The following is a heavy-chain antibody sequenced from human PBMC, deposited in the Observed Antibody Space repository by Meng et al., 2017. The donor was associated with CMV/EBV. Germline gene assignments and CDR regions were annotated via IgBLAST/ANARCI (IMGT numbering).Heavy chain of an antibody. CDR1: GYTFTGYY. CDR3: ARTPSYSGSQRPFDY. CDR2: INPNSGGT. V-gene: IGHV1-2*02. Sequence: LVKTGARVKKPGPAVRRSCTASGYTFTGYYMHWVRQAPGQGLEWMGWINPNSGGTNYAQKFQGRVTMTRDTSISTAYMELSRLRSDDTAVYYCARTPSYSGSQRPFDYWGQGTLVTVSS. J-gene: IGHJ4*02. D-gene: IGHD1-26*01.